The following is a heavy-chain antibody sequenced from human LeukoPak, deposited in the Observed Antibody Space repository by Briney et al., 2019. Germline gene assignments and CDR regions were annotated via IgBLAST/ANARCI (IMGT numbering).Heavy chain of an antibody. Sequence: GGSLRLSCAASGFTFSSYSMNWVRQAPGKGLEWVSYISSSSSTIYYADSVKGRFTISRDNAKNSLYLQMNSLRAEDTALYYCAKSRWGSGPYFDYWGQGTLVTVSS. CDR3: AKSRWGSGPYFDY. CDR1: GFTFSSYS. D-gene: IGHD7-27*01. J-gene: IGHJ4*02. CDR2: ISSSSSTI. V-gene: IGHV3-48*04.